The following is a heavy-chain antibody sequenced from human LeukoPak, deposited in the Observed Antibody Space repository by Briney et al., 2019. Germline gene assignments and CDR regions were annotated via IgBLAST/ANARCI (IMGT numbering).Heavy chain of an antibody. J-gene: IGHJ5*02. CDR3: ARVEYGDYGFDP. CDR2: MNPNSGNT. D-gene: IGHD4-17*01. Sequence: ASVKVSCKASGYTFTSYDINWVRQATGQELEWMGWMNPNSGNTGYAQKFQGRVTLTRNTSISTAYMELSSLRSEDTAVYYCARVEYGDYGFDPWGQGTLVTVSS. V-gene: IGHV1-8*01. CDR1: GYTFTSYD.